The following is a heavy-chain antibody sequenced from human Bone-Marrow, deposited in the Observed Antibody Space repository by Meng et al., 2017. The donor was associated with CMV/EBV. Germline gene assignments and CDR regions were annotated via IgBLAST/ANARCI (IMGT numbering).Heavy chain of an antibody. D-gene: IGHD6-19*01. CDR3: ARSIAVAGTSDDY. V-gene: IGHV3-30-3*01. Sequence: GESLKISCAASGFTFSSYAMHWVRQAPGKGLEWVAVISYDGSNKYYADSVKGRFTISRDNSKNTLYLQMNSLSAEDTAVYYCARSIAVAGTSDDYWGQGTLVTVSS. CDR1: GFTFSSYA. J-gene: IGHJ4*02. CDR2: ISYDGSNK.